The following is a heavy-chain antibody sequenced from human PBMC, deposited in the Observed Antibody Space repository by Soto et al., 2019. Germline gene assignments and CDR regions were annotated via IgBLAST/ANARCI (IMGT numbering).Heavy chain of an antibody. D-gene: IGHD2-15*01. V-gene: IGHV3-72*01. J-gene: IGHJ1*01. CDR3: GGGADGRGPFQH. CDR2: IRTKASRYTT. Sequence: EVQLVESGGGLVQPGGSLRLSCAASGFTFSDHHMDWVRQAPGKGLEWVGRIRTKASRYTTEYAASVKGRFSISRDDSKDSVFLQISSLKNEDTAVYYCGGGADGRGPFQHWIQGTLVSVSS. CDR1: GFTFSDHH.